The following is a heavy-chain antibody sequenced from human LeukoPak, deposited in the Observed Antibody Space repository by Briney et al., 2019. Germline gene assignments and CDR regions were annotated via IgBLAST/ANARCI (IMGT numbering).Heavy chain of an antibody. CDR3: ARDRGRYYDSRGFYWGYYFDS. CDR1: GFTFSSYG. J-gene: IGHJ4*02. CDR2: IWYDGSNK. D-gene: IGHD3-22*01. V-gene: IGHV3-33*01. Sequence: TGGSLRLSCAASGFTFSSYGMHWVRQAPGKGLERVAVIWYDGSNKYYADSVKGRFTISRGNSKDTLYLQMSSVRVDDTAVYYCARDRGRYYDSRGFYWGYYFDSWGQGILVTVST.